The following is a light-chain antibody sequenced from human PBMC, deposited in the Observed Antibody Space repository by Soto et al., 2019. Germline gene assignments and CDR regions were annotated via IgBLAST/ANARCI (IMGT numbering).Light chain of an antibody. CDR2: DVS. CDR1: QTVSGAY. CDR3: QQFDDSVT. V-gene: IGKV3-20*01. Sequence: EIVLTQSPGTLSLSPGERATLSCRASQTVSGAYLAWYRQKPGQAPRLLIYDVSRRATGIPDRFSGSGSGTDFTLTISRLEPEDSAVYYCQQFDDSVTFGQGTRLEIK. J-gene: IGKJ5*01.